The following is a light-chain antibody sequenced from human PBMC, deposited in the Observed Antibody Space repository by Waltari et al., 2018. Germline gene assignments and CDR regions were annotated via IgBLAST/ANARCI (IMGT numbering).Light chain of an antibody. V-gene: IGLV2-14*01. CDR3: SSYTTSSTLGV. CDR2: EVR. J-gene: IGLJ3*02. CDR1: SSDVGAYNY. Sequence: QSALTQPASVSGSPGQSITLSCTGTSSDVGAYNYVSWYQHNPGKAPKVMIYEVRNRPSGVSNRFSCSKSANTASLTISGLQAEDEADYYSSSYTTSSTLGVFGGGTKLTVL.